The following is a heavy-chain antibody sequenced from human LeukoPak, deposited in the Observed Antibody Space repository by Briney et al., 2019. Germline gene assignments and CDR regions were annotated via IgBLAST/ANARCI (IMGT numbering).Heavy chain of an antibody. V-gene: IGHV4-34*01. CDR3: ARGRIQLWRYGAVQDY. J-gene: IGHJ4*02. CDR1: GGSFSGYY. CDR2: INHSGST. D-gene: IGHD5-18*01. Sequence: PSETLSLTCADYGGSFSGYYWRWIREPPGKRLEWIGEINHSGSTNYNPSLKSRVTISVDTSKNQFSLKLSSVTAADTAVYYCARGRIQLWRYGAVQDYWGQGTLVTVSS.